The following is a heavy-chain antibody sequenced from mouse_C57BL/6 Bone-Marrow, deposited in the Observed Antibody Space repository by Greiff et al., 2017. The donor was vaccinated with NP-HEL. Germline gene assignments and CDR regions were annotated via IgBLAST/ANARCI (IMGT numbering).Heavy chain of an antibody. CDR2: IYPGDGDT. CDR1: GYAFSSSW. V-gene: IGHV1-82*01. Sequence: QVQLQQSGPELVKPGASVKISCKASGYAFSSSWMNWVKQRPGKGLEWIGRIYPGDGDTNYNGKFKGKATLTADKSSSTAYMQLSILTSEDSAVYFCAKGGRFAYWGQGTLVTVSA. J-gene: IGHJ3*01. CDR3: AKGGRFAY.